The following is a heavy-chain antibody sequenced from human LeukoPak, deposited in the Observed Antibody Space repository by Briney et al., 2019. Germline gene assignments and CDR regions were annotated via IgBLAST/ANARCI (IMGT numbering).Heavy chain of an antibody. CDR1: GFTFSSYG. CDR2: ISYDGSNK. V-gene: IGHV3-30*18. D-gene: IGHD3-9*01. Sequence: PGGSLRLSCAASGFTFSSYGMHWVRQAPGKGLEWVAVISYDGSNKYYADSVKGRFTISRDNSKNTLYLQMNSLRAEDTAVYYCAKDLQSYDILTGYPDYWGQGTLVTVSS. CDR3: AKDLQSYDILTGYPDY. J-gene: IGHJ4*02.